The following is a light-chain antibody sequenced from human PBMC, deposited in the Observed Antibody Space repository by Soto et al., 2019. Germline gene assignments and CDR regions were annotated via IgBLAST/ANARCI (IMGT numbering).Light chain of an antibody. V-gene: IGLV2-14*03. CDR3: SSYTTSSTYV. J-gene: IGLJ1*01. Sequence: QSVLTQPASGSGSPGQSSTISCTGTSSDVGAYNYVSWYQQHPGKAPKLMIYDVTNRPSGVSNRFSGSKSGYTASLTISGLQAEDEADYYCSSYTTSSTYVFGTGTKVTVL. CDR1: SSDVGAYNY. CDR2: DVT.